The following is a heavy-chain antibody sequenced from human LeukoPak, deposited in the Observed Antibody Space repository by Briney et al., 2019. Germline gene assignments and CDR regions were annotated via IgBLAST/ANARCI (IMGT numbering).Heavy chain of an antibody. CDR3: ARVQFGGSYYGNYYYMDV. D-gene: IGHD1-26*01. CDR1: GFTFDDYG. J-gene: IGHJ6*03. CDR2: INWNGGST. Sequence: PGGSLRLSCAASGFTFDDYGMSWVRQAPGKGLEWVSGINWNGGSTGYAASVKGRFTISRDNAKNSLYLQMNSLRAEDTALYYCARVQFGGSYYGNYYYMDVWGKGTTVTVSS. V-gene: IGHV3-20*04.